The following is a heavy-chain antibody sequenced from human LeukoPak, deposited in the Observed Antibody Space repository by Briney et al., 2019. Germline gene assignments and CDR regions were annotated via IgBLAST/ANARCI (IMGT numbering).Heavy chain of an antibody. CDR2: IYHSGST. D-gene: IGHD6-19*01. V-gene: IGHV4-39*07. J-gene: IGHJ4*02. Sequence: ASETLSLTCIVSGDSMSSSGHYWGWIRQPPGKGLEWIGSIYHSGSTFYNPSLKSRVTISVDTSKNQFSLKLSSVTAADTAVYYCATNPIAVAGFSWGDINHRFLVNWGQGTLVTVSS. CDR3: ATNPIAVAGFSWGDINHRFLVN. CDR1: GDSMSSSGHY.